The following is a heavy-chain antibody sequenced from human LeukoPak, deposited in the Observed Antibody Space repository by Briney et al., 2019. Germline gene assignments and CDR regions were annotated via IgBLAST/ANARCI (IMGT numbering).Heavy chain of an antibody. Sequence: GGSLRLSCAASGFTFSSSSMNWVRPAPGKGLEWVSSISSSSSYIYYADSVKGRFTISRDNAKNSLYLQMNCLRAEDTAVYFCASRGIAAAGTWHDYWGQGTLVTVSS. CDR3: ASRGIAAAGTWHDY. J-gene: IGHJ4*02. D-gene: IGHD6-13*01. V-gene: IGHV3-21*01. CDR1: GFTFSSSS. CDR2: ISSSSSYI.